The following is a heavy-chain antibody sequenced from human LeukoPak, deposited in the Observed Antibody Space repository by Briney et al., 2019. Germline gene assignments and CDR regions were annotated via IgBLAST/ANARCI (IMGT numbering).Heavy chain of an antibody. CDR3: VCSSPSLRVTTYDY. CDR2: IYYSGST. V-gene: IGHV4-39*01. CDR1: GGSISSSSYY. J-gene: IGHJ4*02. D-gene: IGHD4-17*01. Sequence: SETLSLTCTVSGGSISSSSYYWGWIRQPPGKGLEWIGSIYYSGSTYYNPSLKSRVTISVDTSKNQFSLKLSSVTPADTAVYYCVCSSPSLRVTTYDYWGQGTLVTVSS.